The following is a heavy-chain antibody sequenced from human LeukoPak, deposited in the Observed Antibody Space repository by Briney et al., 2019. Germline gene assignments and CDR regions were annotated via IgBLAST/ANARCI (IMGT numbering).Heavy chain of an antibody. CDR2: LYSAGNT. CDR1: GFTVSSNY. CDR3: ARAREYLAIDY. J-gene: IGHJ4*02. V-gene: IGHV3-66*02. D-gene: IGHD2/OR15-2a*01. Sequence: PGGSLRVSCAASGFTVSSNYMNWVRQAPAKGLEWVSVLYSAGNTFYADSVKGRFTISRDNSKNTLYLQMNSLRPEDTAVYYCARAREYLAIDYWGQGTLVTVSS.